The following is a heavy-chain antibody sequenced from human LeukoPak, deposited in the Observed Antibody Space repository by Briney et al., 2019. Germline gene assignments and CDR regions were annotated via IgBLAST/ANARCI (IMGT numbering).Heavy chain of an antibody. V-gene: IGHV3-23*01. CDR3: AKGKDC. Sequence: GGPLRHSCVASEFTFSDYAMSWVRQAPGKGLEWVSAITGSGGRTYYADSVKGRFTISRDHSKNTLYLQMTSLRADDTAVYYCAKGKDCWGQGTLVTVSS. J-gene: IGHJ4*02. CDR1: EFTFSDYA. CDR2: ITGSGGRT.